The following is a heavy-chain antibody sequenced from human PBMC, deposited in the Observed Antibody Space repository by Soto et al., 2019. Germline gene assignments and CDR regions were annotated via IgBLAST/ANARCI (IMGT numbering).Heavy chain of an antibody. D-gene: IGHD5-12*01. J-gene: IGHJ3*02. V-gene: IGHV1-2*04. CDR1: GYTFTGYY. CDR2: INPNSGGT. Sequence: ASVKVSCKASGYTFTGYYMHWVRQAPGQGLEWMGWINPNSGGTNYAQKFQGWVTMTRDTSISTAYMELSRRRSDDTAVYYGARDLGGPGMATIEGAFDIWGQGTMVTVSS. CDR3: ARDLGGPGMATIEGAFDI.